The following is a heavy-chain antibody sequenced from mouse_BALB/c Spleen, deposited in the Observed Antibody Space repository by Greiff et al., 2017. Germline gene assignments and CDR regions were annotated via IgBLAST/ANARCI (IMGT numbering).Heavy chain of an antibody. CDR2: ISYSGST. J-gene: IGHJ3*01. CDR1: GYSITSDYA. Sequence: EVKLMESGPGLVKPSQSLSLTCTVTGYSITSDYAWNWIRQFPGNKLEWMGYISYSGSTSYNPSLKSRISITRDTSKNQLFLQLNSVTTEDTATYYCARGLSAWFAYWGQGTLVTVSA. D-gene: IGHD3-1*01. CDR3: ARGLSAWFAY. V-gene: IGHV3-2*02.